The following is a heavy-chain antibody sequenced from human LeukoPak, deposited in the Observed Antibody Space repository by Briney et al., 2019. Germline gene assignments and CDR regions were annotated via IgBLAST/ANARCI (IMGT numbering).Heavy chain of an antibody. CDR3: ARDIGRVGYFDY. Sequence: GGSLRLSCAASGFTVSSNYMGWVRQAPGKGLEWVSVIYSGGNTYYADSVKGRFTISRDNSKNTLYLQMNSLRAEDTAVYYCARDIGRVGYFDYWGQGTLVTVSS. J-gene: IGHJ4*02. CDR1: GFTVSSNY. V-gene: IGHV3-53*01. CDR2: IYSGGNT. D-gene: IGHD2-2*01.